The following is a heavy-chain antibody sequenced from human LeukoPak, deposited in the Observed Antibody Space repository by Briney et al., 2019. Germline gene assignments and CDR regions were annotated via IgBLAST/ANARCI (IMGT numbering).Heavy chain of an antibody. Sequence: ASVKVSCKVSGGIFNSYAFTWVRQAPGQGLEWMGRIVPIFGTSDNAQNFQNGVTFTTDASSSTAYMELSFLTSEDTAFYYCVTSAGDNESSGDAFDIWGRGTLVTVSS. CDR2: IVPIFGTS. J-gene: IGHJ3*02. CDR1: GGIFNSYA. D-gene: IGHD3-22*01. CDR3: VTSAGDNESSGDAFDI. V-gene: IGHV1-69*05.